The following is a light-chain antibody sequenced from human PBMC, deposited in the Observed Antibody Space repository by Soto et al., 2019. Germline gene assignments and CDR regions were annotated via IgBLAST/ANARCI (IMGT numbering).Light chain of an antibody. CDR3: SSYKSSTAYV. CDR1: SSDVGGYNY. CDR2: EVS. J-gene: IGLJ1*01. V-gene: IGLV2-14*01. Sequence: QSVLAQPASVSGSPGQSITISCTGTSSDVGGYNYVSWYQLHPGKAPKLMVYEVSNRPSGVSNRFSGSKSGNTASLTISGLQAEDEADYYCSSYKSSTAYVLGTGTKV.